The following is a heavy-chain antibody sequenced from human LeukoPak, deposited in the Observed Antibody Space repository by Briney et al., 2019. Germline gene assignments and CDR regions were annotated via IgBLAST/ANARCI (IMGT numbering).Heavy chain of an antibody. CDR1: GGSISSSSYY. CDR3: ASSYCSSTSCYYVRYYYYYMDV. D-gene: IGHD2-2*01. V-gene: IGHV4-39*01. J-gene: IGHJ6*03. Sequence: PSQTLSLTCTVSGGSISSSSYYWGWIRQPPGKGLEWIGSIYYSGSTYYNPSLKSRVTISVDTSKNQFSLKLSSATAADTAVYYCASSYCSSTSCYYVRYYYYYMDVWGKGTTVTVSS. CDR2: IYYSGST.